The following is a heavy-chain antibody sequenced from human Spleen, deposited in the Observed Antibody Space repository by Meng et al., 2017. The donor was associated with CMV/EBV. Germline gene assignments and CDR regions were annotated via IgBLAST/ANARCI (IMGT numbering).Heavy chain of an antibody. D-gene: IGHD3-3*01. Sequence: GESLKISCAASGFTFHDYGMTWVRQAPGRGLEWVCDINWNSGNIEYADSVKGRFTISRDNAKNSLYLQMNSLRAEDTAVYYCARGTIRDYWGQGTLVTVSS. CDR3: ARGTIRDY. J-gene: IGHJ4*02. V-gene: IGHV3-20*04. CDR2: INWNSGNI. CDR1: GFTFHDYG.